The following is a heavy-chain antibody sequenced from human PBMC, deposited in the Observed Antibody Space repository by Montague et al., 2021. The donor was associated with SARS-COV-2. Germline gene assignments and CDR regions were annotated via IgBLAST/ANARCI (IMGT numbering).Heavy chain of an antibody. CDR3: AAGTGYDYYFDS. Sequence: SETLSLTCTVSGGSISDHYWNWIRQPPGKGLEWIGYIYYNTGNTTYNPPLQSRVTISLDTSKNQFSLNLRSVTAADTALYFCAAGTGYDYYFDSWGLGTLVTVSS. D-gene: IGHD5-12*01. CDR1: GGSISDHY. V-gene: IGHV4-59*11. CDR2: IYYNTGNT. J-gene: IGHJ4*02.